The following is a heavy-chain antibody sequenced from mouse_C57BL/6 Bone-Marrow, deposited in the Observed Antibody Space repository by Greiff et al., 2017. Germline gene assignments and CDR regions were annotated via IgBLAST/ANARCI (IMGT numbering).Heavy chain of an antibody. V-gene: IGHV1-9*01. CDR2: ILPGSGST. CDR1: GYTFTGSW. CDR3: AREGTTTGLGLYYYAMDY. J-gene: IGHJ4*01. Sequence: QVQLQQSGAELMKPGASVKLSCKATGYTFTGSWIEWVKQRPGHGLEWIGEILPGSGSTNYNEKFKGKATFTADTSSNTAYMQLSSLTTEDSAIYYCAREGTTTGLGLYYYAMDYWGQGTSVTVSS. D-gene: IGHD1-1*01.